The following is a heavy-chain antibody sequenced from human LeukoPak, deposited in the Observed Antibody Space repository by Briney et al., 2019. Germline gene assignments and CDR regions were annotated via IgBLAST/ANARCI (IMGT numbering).Heavy chain of an antibody. D-gene: IGHD1-26*01. CDR3: ANERGSVGFEDY. Sequence: GGSLRLSCAASGFTFSSYAMRWIRQAPGKGLEWVSAISGSGGSTYYADSVKGRFTISRDNSKNTLYLQMNSLRAEDTAVYYCANERGSVGFEDYWGQGTLVTVSS. J-gene: IGHJ4*02. CDR2: ISGSGGST. CDR1: GFTFSSYA. V-gene: IGHV3-23*01.